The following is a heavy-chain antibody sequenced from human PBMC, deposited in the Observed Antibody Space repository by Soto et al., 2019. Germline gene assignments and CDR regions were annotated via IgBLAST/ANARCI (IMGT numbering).Heavy chain of an antibody. D-gene: IGHD4-17*01. V-gene: IGHV3-7*03. CDR3: AKAYGYYFDS. J-gene: IGHJ4*02. Sequence: EVQLVESGGGLVQPGGSLRLSCAAPGFSFRNYWMSWVRQAPGKGLEWVLSIKHDGSETYSVDSVKGRFTSSRDNAENSVYLQMHSLRAEDTAVYFCAKAYGYYFDSWGQGTLVTVSS. CDR2: IKHDGSET. CDR1: GFSFRNYW.